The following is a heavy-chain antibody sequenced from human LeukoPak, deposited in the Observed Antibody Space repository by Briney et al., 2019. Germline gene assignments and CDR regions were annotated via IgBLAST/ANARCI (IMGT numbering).Heavy chain of an antibody. V-gene: IGHV1-69*05. J-gene: IGHJ4*02. CDR2: IIPIFGTA. CDR3: ARGYDFWSGYSYY. Sequence: SVKVSCRASGGTFSSYAISWVRQAPGQGLEWMGGIIPIFGTANYAQKFQGRVTITTDESTSTAYMELSSLRSEDTAVYYCARGYDFWSGYSYYWGQGTLVTVSS. CDR1: GGTFSSYA. D-gene: IGHD3-3*01.